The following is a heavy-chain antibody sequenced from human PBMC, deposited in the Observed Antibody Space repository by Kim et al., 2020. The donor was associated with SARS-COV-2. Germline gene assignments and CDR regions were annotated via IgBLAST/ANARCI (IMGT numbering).Heavy chain of an antibody. Sequence: AQKVPGRVTMTRDTSTSTSYMELSTLRSEDTAVYYCARSLSGSHGFFDYWGQGTLVTVSP. J-gene: IGHJ4*02. CDR3: ARSLSGSHGFFDY. V-gene: IGHV1-46*04. D-gene: IGHD3-22*01.